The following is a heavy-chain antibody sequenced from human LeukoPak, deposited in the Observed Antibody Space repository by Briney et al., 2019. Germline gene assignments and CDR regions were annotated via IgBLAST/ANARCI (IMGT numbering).Heavy chain of an antibody. CDR3: ARDIVVVTANDYYYAMDA. D-gene: IGHD2-21*02. V-gene: IGHV1-18*01. J-gene: IGHJ6*02. Sequence: ASVTVSCKASGYTFTADGISWVRQAPGQGLEGMGGITGYTGNTKYAQKLQSRATMTTDTSTSTVYMEVRSLRSDDTAVYYCARDIVVVTANDYYYAMDAWGQGTTVTVSS. CDR1: GYTFTADG. CDR2: ITGYTGNT.